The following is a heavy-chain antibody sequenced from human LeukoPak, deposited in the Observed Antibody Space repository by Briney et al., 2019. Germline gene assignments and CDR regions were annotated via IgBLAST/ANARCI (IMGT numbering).Heavy chain of an antibody. Sequence: GGSLRLSCAPSGVSLSNYALDWVRQAPGKGLEWVAAILSDGSKTYYTDSVKGRFTISRDGPSDTLSLQMDSLRAEDTARYYCATSTTVAGTFWFDPWGQGTLVIVSS. CDR1: GVSLSNYA. D-gene: IGHD6-19*01. CDR2: ILSDGSKT. J-gene: IGHJ5*02. V-gene: IGHV3-30*04. CDR3: ATSTTVAGTFWFDP.